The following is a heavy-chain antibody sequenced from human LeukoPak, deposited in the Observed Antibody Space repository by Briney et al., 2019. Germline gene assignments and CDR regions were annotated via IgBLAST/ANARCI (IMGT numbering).Heavy chain of an antibody. CDR3: ARHEGGSGSYLGWFDP. Sequence: PSETLSLTCAVYGGSFSSYYWGWIRQPPGKGLEWIGSIYYSGSTYYNPSLKSRVTISVDTSKNQFSLKLSSVTAADTAVYYCARHEGGSGSYLGWFDPWGQGTLVTVSS. D-gene: IGHD3-10*01. CDR1: GGSFSSYY. J-gene: IGHJ5*02. V-gene: IGHV4-39*01. CDR2: IYYSGST.